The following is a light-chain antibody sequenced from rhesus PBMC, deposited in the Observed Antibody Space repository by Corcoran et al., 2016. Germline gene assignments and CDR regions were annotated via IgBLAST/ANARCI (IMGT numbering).Light chain of an antibody. J-gene: IGKJ4*01. V-gene: IGKV1-32*02. Sequence: DIQMSQSPSSLSASVGDRVTITCRASQGINSYLNWYQQKPGNTPKLLIYYANCLPSGVPSRFSGSGSRTEFTLTISSLQPEDFATYYCQQGNSYPLTFGGGTKVELK. CDR1: QGINSY. CDR3: QQGNSYPLT. CDR2: YAN.